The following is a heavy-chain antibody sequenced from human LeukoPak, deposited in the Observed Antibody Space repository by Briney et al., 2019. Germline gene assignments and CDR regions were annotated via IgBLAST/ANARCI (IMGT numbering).Heavy chain of an antibody. CDR1: GNYW. CDR2: INSDGSWT. CDR3: VSFYETY. J-gene: IGHJ4*02. D-gene: IGHD2-2*01. Sequence: GGSLRLSCAAPGNYWMHWVRQAPGKGLVWVSHINSDGSWTSYADSVKGRFTISKDNAKNTVYLQMNNLRAEDTAVYYCVSFYETYWGRGTLVTVSS. V-gene: IGHV3-74*01.